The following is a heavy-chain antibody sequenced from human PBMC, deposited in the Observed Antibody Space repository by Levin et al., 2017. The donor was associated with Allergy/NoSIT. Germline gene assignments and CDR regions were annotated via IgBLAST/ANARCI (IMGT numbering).Heavy chain of an antibody. CDR3: AKDAIRGSDQPYYFDY. CDR1: GFTFNNYA. CDR2: IINSGVGT. V-gene: IGHV3-23*01. D-gene: IGHD6-19*01. J-gene: IGHJ4*02. Sequence: ASVKVSCAASGFTFNNYAMSWVRQAPGKGLEWVSAIINSGVGTYYADSVKGRFTISRDNSKNTMYLQMNSLRAEDTAVYFCAKDAIRGSDQPYYFDYWGQGTLVTASS.